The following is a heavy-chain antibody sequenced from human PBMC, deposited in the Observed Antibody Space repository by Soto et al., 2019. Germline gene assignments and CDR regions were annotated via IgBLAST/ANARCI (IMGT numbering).Heavy chain of an antibody. J-gene: IGHJ6*02. CDR2: IHPGDSDT. D-gene: IGHD2-15*01. Sequence: GESLKISCEASGYSFTSYWVGWVRQMPGKGLEWMGIIHPGDSDTKYSPSFQGQVTISVDKSITTAYLQWSSLKASDTAMYYCAKTPGLEVDASLDYYYFSGRDVWGHGTTVTVSS. V-gene: IGHV5-51*01. CDR1: GYSFTSYW. CDR3: AKTPGLEVDASLDYYYFSGRDV.